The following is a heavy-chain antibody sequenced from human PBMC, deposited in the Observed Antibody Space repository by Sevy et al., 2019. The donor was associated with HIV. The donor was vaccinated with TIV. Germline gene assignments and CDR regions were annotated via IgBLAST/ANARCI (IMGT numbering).Heavy chain of an antibody. J-gene: IGHJ4*02. CDR1: GYTFTSYT. Sequence: ASVKVSCKASGYTFTSYTITWVRQAPGQGLEWMGRISAFNGDTNHAQKFQGRVTMTTDTSTVTAYMELRSLRSDDTAVYYCARSYCSGGRCYSLAYWGQGTLVTVSS. CDR2: ISAFNGDT. D-gene: IGHD2-15*01. V-gene: IGHV1-18*01. CDR3: ARSYCSGGRCYSLAY.